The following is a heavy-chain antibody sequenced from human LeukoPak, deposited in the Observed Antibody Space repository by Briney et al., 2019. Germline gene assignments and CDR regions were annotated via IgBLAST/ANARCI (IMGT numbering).Heavy chain of an antibody. Sequence: PGGSLRLSCAASGFTFSSYAMHWVRQAPGKGLEWVALISYDGSNKYYADSVKGRFTISRDNSKNTLYLQMNSLRAEDTAVYYCAKDSRGENGYLAYWGQGTLVTVSS. V-gene: IGHV3-30*04. CDR3: AKDSRGENGYLAY. CDR1: GFTFSSYA. D-gene: IGHD5-24*01. J-gene: IGHJ4*02. CDR2: ISYDGSNK.